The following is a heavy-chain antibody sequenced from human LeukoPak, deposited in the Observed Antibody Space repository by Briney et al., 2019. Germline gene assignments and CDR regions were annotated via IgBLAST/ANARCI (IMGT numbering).Heavy chain of an antibody. CDR1: GVSISSNNYY. D-gene: IGHD6-6*01. CDR2: IYYSGTT. Sequence: SETLSLTCTVSGVSISSNNYYWGWIRQPPGKGLEWIGNIYYSGTTYYNLSLKSRVTMSVDTSKNQFSLKLSSVTAADTAVYYCARHRGSPSEFDPWGQGTLVTISS. V-gene: IGHV4-39*01. J-gene: IGHJ5*02. CDR3: ARHRGSPSEFDP.